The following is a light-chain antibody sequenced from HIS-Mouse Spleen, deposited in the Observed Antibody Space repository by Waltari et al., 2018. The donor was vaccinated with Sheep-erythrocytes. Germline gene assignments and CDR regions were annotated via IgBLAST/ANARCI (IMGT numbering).Light chain of an antibody. Sequence: SYELTQPPSVSVSPGHTARLNCSGDKLVDKYACWYQQKPGQFPLLVLSQVTKRPSGIPERFSGSNSGNTATLTISGTQAMDDADYYCQAWDSSTVVFGGGTKLTVL. CDR2: QVT. CDR3: QAWDSSTVV. J-gene: IGLJ2*01. V-gene: IGLV3-1*01. CDR1: KLVDKY.